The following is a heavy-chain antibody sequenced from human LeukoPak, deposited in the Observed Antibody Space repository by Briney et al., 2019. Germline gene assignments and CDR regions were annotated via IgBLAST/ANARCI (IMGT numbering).Heavy chain of an antibody. D-gene: IGHD3-22*01. CDR2: INPNSGGT. V-gene: IGHV1-2*02. Sequence: ASVKVPCKASGYTFTGYFMHWVRQAPGQGLEWMGWINPNSGGTKYAQKYQGRVTVTRDTSISTAYMELSRLSSDDTAVYYCAKDGYYYDSSGYYPDSWGQGTLVTVSS. CDR3: AKDGYYYDSSGYYPDS. CDR1: GYTFTGYF. J-gene: IGHJ5*01.